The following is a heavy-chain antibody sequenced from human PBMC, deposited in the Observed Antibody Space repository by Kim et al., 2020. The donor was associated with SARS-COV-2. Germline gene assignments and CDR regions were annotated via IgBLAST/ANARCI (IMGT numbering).Heavy chain of an antibody. Sequence: ASVKVSCKASGYTFTSYGISWVRQAPGQGLEWMGWISAYNGNTNYAQKLQGRVTMTTDTSTSTAYMELRSLRSDDTAVYYCARESSGWNYYYYYGMDVWGQGATVTVSS. D-gene: IGHD6-19*01. CDR1: GYTFTSYG. J-gene: IGHJ6*02. V-gene: IGHV1-18*01. CDR2: ISAYNGNT. CDR3: ARESSGWNYYYYYGMDV.